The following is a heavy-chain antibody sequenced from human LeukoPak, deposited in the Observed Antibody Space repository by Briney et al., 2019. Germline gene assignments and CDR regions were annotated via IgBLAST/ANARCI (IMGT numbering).Heavy chain of an antibody. D-gene: IGHD3-22*01. Sequence: PGGSLRLSCAASGFTFSSYAMSWVRQAPGKGLEWVAVISYDGSNKYYADSVKGRFTISRDNSKNTLYLQMNSLRAEDTAVYYCARDRLSYYDSSGFDYWGQGTLVTVSS. CDR2: ISYDGSNK. CDR3: ARDRLSYYDSSGFDY. J-gene: IGHJ4*02. CDR1: GFTFSSYA. V-gene: IGHV3-30-3*01.